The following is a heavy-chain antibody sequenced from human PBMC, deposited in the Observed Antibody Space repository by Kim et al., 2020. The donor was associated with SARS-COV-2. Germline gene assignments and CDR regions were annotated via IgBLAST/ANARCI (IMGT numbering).Heavy chain of an antibody. V-gene: IGHV4-4*02. CDR1: GGSISSSNW. J-gene: IGHJ5*02. CDR2: IYHSGST. Sequence: SETLSLTCAVSGGSISSSNWWSWVRQPPGKGLEWIGEIYHSGSTNYNPSLKSRVTISVDKSKNQFSLKLSSVTAADTAVYYCARDCSSSSEENWFDPWGQGTLVTVSS. D-gene: IGHD6-6*01. CDR3: ARDCSSSSEENWFDP.